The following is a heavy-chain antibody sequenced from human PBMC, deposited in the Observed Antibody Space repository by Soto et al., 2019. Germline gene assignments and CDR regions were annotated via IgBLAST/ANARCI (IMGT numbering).Heavy chain of an antibody. CDR1: GFTFSSYW. Sequence: PGGSLRLSCAASGFTFSSYWMSWVRQAPGKGPEWVANIKQDGSEKYYVDSVKGRFTISRDNAKNSLYLQMNSLRAEDTAVYYCAREGFRGVMSYYTVGVWGQGTTVTVSS. CDR2: IKQDGSEK. V-gene: IGHV3-7*04. D-gene: IGHD3-16*01. J-gene: IGHJ6*02. CDR3: AREGFRGVMSYYTVGV.